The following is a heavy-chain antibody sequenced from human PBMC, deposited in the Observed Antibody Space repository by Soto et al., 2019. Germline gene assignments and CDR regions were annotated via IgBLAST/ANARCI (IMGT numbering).Heavy chain of an antibody. J-gene: IGHJ3*02. D-gene: IGHD2-8*01. Sequence: PRGSLRLSCAASGFNFSAYAMKWVRQAPGEGLQWVAGLVGRGGDKNYVDSVRGRFTVARDNSKNTLYLQMNSLRDEDTAVYYCANDFIGNNGVWEAFDMWGRGKPVTVSS. V-gene: IGHV3-23*01. CDR1: GFNFSAYA. CDR2: LVGRGGDK. CDR3: ANDFIGNNGVWEAFDM.